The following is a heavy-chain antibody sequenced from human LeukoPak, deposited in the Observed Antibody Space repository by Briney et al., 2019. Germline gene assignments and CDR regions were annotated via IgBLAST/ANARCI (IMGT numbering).Heavy chain of an antibody. D-gene: IGHD7-27*01. V-gene: IGHV4-61*01. CDR2: IYYSGST. CDR1: GGSISSGSYY. J-gene: IGHJ4*02. Sequence: PSETLSLTCTVSGGSISSGSYYWSWIRQPPGKGLEWIGYIYYSGSTNYNPSLKSRVTISVDTSKNQFSLKLSSVTAADTAVYYCARDIWGADYWGQGTLVTVSS. CDR3: ARDIWGADY.